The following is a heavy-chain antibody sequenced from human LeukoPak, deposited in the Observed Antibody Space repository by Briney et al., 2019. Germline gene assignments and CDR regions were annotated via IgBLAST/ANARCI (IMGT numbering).Heavy chain of an antibody. J-gene: IGHJ4*02. V-gene: IGHV4-39*01. D-gene: IGHD3/OR15-3a*01. CDR2: IYYSGST. Sequence: SETLSLTCTVSGGSISSSSYYWGWIRQPPGKGLEWIGSIYYSGSTYYNPSLKSRVTISVDTSKNQFSLKLSSVTAADTAVYYCARQTGSGLFILPGGEGTLVTVSS. CDR1: GGSISSSSYY. CDR3: ARQTGSGLFILP.